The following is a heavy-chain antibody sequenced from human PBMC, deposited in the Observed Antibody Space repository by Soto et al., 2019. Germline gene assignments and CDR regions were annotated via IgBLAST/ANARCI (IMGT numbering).Heavy chain of an antibody. CDR3: ARDATGYGYVYYYYGMDV. CDR1: GVVFSIYA. CDR2: IWYDGSNK. V-gene: IGHV3-33*08. D-gene: IGHD5-18*01. J-gene: IGHJ6*02. Sequence: GGSLRLCCFGSGVVFSIYAIHRVRQAPGKGLEWVAVIWYDGSNKYYADSVKGRFTISRDNSKNTLYLQMNSLRAEDTAVYYCARDATGYGYVYYYYGMDVWGQGTTVPVS.